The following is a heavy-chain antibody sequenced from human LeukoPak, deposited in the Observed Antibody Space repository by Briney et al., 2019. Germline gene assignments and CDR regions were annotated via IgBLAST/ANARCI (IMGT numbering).Heavy chain of an antibody. J-gene: IGHJ6*02. CDR1: GYTFTSYY. D-gene: IGHD6-13*01. Sequence: ASVKVSCKASGYTFTSYYMHWVRQAPGQGLEWMGIINPSGGSTSYAQKFQGRVTMTRDTSTSTVYMELSSLRPEDTAVYYCARDIEGSYSSSWYGYYYYGMDVWGQGTTVTVSS. CDR3: ARDIEGSYSSSWYGYYYYGMDV. CDR2: INPSGGST. V-gene: IGHV1-46*01.